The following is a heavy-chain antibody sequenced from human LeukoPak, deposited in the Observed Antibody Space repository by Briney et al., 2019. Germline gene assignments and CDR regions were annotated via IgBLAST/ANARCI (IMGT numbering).Heavy chain of an antibody. CDR1: GFTFSSYW. Sequence: PGGSLRLSCAASGFTFSSYWMSWVRQAPGKGLEWVANIKQDGSEKYYVDSVKGRFTISRDNAKNSLYLQMNSLRAEDTAVYYCARVIVVPAPPHDWFDPWGQGTLVTVSS. CDR3: ARVIVVPAPPHDWFDP. D-gene: IGHD2-2*01. V-gene: IGHV3-7*04. J-gene: IGHJ5*02. CDR2: IKQDGSEK.